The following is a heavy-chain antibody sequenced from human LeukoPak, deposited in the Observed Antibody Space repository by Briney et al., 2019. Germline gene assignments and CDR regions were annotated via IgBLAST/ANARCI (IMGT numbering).Heavy chain of an antibody. D-gene: IGHD6-19*01. J-gene: IGHJ4*02. V-gene: IGHV3-49*04. CDR3: SRGSGWLSVY. CDR1: GFTFDDYA. Sequence: AGGSLRLSCAVSGFTFDDYAMHWVRQAPGKGLEWIGFISGGTTEYAASVKGRFTISRDDSTSIAYLQMNSLTTEDTAVYYCSRGSGWLSVYWGQGTLVTVSS. CDR2: ISGGTT.